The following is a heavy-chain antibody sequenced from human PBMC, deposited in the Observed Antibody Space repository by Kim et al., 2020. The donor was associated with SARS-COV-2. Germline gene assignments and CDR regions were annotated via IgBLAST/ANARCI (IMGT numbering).Heavy chain of an antibody. CDR1: GFTFDDYT. CDR3: AKDEARYYYYGMDV. V-gene: IGHV3-43*01. CDR2: ISWDGGST. J-gene: IGHJ6*02. Sequence: GGSLRLSCAASGFTFDDYTMHWVRQAPGKGLEWVSLISWDGGSTYYADSVKGRFTISRDNSKNSLYLQMNSLRTEDTALYYCAKDEARYYYYGMDVWGQGTTVTVSS.